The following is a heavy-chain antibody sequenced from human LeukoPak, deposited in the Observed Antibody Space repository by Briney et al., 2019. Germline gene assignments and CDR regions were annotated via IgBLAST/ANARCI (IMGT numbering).Heavy chain of an antibody. CDR2: IFSHGET. D-gene: IGHD2-8*01. Sequence: GGSRRLSCAASGFTVGNNYMNWVRQAPGKGLEWVSLIFSHGETSYADSVKGRFTISSDNSKNTLYLQMNGLRVEDTDVYYCARDPPAVSINTYAWGQGTLVTIPS. V-gene: IGHV3-66*01. CDR1: GFTVGNNY. J-gene: IGHJ4*02. CDR3: ARDPPAVSINTYA.